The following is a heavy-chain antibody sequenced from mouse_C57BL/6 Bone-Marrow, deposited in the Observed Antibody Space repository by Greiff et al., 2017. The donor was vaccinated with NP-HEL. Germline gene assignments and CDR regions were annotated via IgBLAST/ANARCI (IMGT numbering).Heavy chain of an antibody. J-gene: IGHJ4*01. CDR3: ARDAPNSNYYAMDY. V-gene: IGHV7-1*01. Sequence: EVKLVESGGGLVQSGRSLRLSCATSGFTFSDFYMEWVRQAPGKGLEWIAARRNKANDYTTEYSASVKGRFIVSRDTSQSILYLQMNALRAEDTAIYYCARDAPNSNYYAMDYGGQGTSVTVSS. CDR2: RRNKANDYTT. D-gene: IGHD2-5*01. CDR1: GFTFSDFY.